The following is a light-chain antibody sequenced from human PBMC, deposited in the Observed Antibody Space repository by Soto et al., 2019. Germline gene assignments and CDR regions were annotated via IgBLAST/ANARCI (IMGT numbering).Light chain of an antibody. CDR1: QGIGDT. Sequence: EVVVAQAPAPPSVFSGESVTPSFRASQGIGDTLAWYQHKPGQTPRLLIYDTSTRATGVPARFSGSRSGPEFTLTINSLQSEDFAIYYCQPYNNWPLTFGGGTKVDIK. J-gene: IGKJ4*01. CDR3: QPYNNWPLT. V-gene: IGKV3-15*01. CDR2: DTS.